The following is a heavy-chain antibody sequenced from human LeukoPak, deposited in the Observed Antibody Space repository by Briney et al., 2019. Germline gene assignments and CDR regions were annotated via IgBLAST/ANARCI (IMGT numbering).Heavy chain of an antibody. D-gene: IGHD5-18*01. V-gene: IGHV1-24*01. CDR3: ARENGNTAMVTFDY. Sequence: ASVKVSCKVSGYTLTQLSTHWVRQAPGKGLEWMGGFDPEDGETIYAQKFQGRVTMTEDTSTDTAYMELSSLRSEDTAVYYCARENGNTAMVTFDYWGQGTLLTVSS. J-gene: IGHJ4*02. CDR2: FDPEDGET. CDR1: GYTLTQLS.